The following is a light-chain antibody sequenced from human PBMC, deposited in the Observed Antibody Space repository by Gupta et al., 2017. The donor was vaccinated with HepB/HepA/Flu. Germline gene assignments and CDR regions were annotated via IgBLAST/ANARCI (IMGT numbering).Light chain of an antibody. J-gene: IGLJ2*01. CDR1: SNDSGDYTY. CDR3: CSHISSRTVV. V-gene: IGLV2-14*03. CDR2: DVS. Sequence: SALTQPASVCGSPGQSSTSSCSGTSNDSGDYTYFSWYQHDPGKAPKLIIYDVSNRPSGVSTRFSGSKSGDTASLTTSGLQAEDEAHYYCCSHISSRTVVFGGGTKVTVL.